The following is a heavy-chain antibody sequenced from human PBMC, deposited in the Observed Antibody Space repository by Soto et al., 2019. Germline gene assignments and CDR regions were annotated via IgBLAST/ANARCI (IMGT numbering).Heavy chain of an antibody. CDR1: GGSISSGGYY. CDR3: ARSDRGYCSGGSCYSKVYNWFDP. CDR2: IYYSGST. V-gene: IGHV4-31*03. D-gene: IGHD2-15*01. Sequence: SETLSLTCTVSGGSISSGGYYWSWIRQHPGKGLEWIGYIYYSGSTYYNPSLKSRVTISVDTSKNQFSLKLSSVTAADTAVYYCARSDRGYCSGGSCYSKVYNWFDPWGQGTLVTVSS. J-gene: IGHJ5*02.